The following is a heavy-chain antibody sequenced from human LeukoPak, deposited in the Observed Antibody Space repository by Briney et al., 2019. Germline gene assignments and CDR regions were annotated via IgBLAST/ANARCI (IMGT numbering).Heavy chain of an antibody. CDR2: ISSSGTYM. J-gene: IGHJ3*02. CDR1: GFTFSNYN. V-gene: IGHV3-21*01. Sequence: GGSLRLSCAASGFTFSNYNMNWVRQAPGKGLEWVSSISSSGTYMYFADSVKGRFTISRDNAKNSLYLQMNSLRAEDTAVYYCARSVTFYYDSGNSEDAFDIWGQGTMVTVSS. D-gene: IGHD3-10*01. CDR3: ARSVTFYYDSGNSEDAFDI.